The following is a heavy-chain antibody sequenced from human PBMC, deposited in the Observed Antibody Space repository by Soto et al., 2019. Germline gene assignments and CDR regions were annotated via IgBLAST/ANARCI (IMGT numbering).Heavy chain of an antibody. V-gene: IGHV4-34*01. CDR1: GGSFTGYY. CDR2: IHHSGST. J-gene: IGHJ4*02. Sequence: SETLSLTCAVYGGSFTGYYWSWIRQAPGKGLEWIGEIHHSGSTNYNPSLKSRVTLSVDTSKKQFSLRLTSVTAADTAVYYCARDRAQDDLWRRFLSDYWGQGALVTVSS. CDR3: ARDRAQDDLWRRFLSDY. D-gene: IGHD3-3*01.